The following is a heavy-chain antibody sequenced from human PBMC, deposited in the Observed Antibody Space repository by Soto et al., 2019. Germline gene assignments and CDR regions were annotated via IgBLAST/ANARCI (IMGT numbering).Heavy chain of an antibody. D-gene: IGHD2-2*01. Sequence: GGSLRLSCAASGFTFSSYAMHWVRQAPGKGLEWVAVISYDGSNKYYADSVKGRFTISRDNTKNTMYLQMNTLRAEDMAVYYCASPLRVVATADFTDVWGQGTLVTVSS. J-gene: IGHJ4*02. CDR2: ISYDGSNK. V-gene: IGHV3-30-3*01. CDR3: ASPLRVVATADFTDV. CDR1: GFTFSSYA.